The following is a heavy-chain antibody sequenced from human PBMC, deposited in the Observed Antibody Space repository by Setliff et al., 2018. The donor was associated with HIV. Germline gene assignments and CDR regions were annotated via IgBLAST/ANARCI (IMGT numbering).Heavy chain of an antibody. CDR1: GGTFSSYA. J-gene: IGHJ4*02. D-gene: IGHD6-13*01. CDR2: IIPIFGTA. CDR3: ARGEQQLVLVGSYDY. V-gene: IGHV1-69*05. Sequence: RASVMVSCKASGGTFSSYAISWVRQAPGQGLEWMGGIIPIFGTANYAQKFQGRVTITTDESTSTAYMELSGLRSEDTAVYYCARGEQQLVLVGSYDYWGQGTLVTVSS.